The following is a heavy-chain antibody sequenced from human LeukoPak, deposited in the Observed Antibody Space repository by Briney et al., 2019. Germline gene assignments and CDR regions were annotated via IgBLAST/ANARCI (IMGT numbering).Heavy chain of an antibody. CDR1: GFTFSSYG. D-gene: IGHD6-6*01. V-gene: IGHV3-21*01. CDR3: ARSYSSSRGTFDY. J-gene: IGHJ4*02. Sequence: IPGGSLRLSCAASGFTFSSYGMNWVRQAPGKGLDWVSSITSSSSYIYYADSVKGRFTISRDNAKNSLYLQMNSLRAEDTAVYYCARSYSSSRGTFDYWGQGTLVTVSS. CDR2: ITSSSSYI.